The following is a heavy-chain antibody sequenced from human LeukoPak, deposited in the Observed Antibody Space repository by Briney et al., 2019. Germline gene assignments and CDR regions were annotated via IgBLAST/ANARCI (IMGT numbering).Heavy chain of an antibody. D-gene: IGHD4-17*01. Sequence: SETLSLTCSVSGDSISEYYWSWIRQPPGKGLEWIGYIYVSGNTNYNPSLKSRVTLSLDTSKNQFSLKLCSVTAADTAVYYCARGHSPVTTKVSYFQHWGQGTLVTVSS. CDR2: IYVSGNT. V-gene: IGHV4-59*12. CDR3: ARGHSPVTTKVSYFQH. CDR1: GDSISEYY. J-gene: IGHJ1*01.